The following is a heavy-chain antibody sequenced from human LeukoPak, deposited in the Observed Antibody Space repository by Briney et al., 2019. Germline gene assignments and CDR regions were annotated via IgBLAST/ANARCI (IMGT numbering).Heavy chain of an antibody. CDR3: ARGGSGWYRVYYYYVDV. J-gene: IGHJ6*03. D-gene: IGHD6-19*01. CDR2: TYYSGST. V-gene: IGHV4-59*01. CDR1: GGSISSYY. Sequence: SETLSLTCTVSGGSISSYYWSWIRQPPGKGLEWIGYTYYSGSTNYNPSLKSRVTISVDTSKNQFSLKLSSVTAADTAVYYCARGGSGWYRVYYYYVDVWGKGTTVTVSS.